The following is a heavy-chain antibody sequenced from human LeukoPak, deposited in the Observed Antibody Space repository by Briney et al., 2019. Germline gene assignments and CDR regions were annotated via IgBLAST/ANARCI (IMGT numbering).Heavy chain of an antibody. J-gene: IGHJ3*02. D-gene: IGHD3-10*01. CDR3: VRGSGSYLSGAFDI. V-gene: IGHV3-21*01. CDR1: GFTFTTYS. Sequence: GGSLRLSCEASGFTFTTYSMTWVRQAPGKGLEWVSIISSGSSAIFSADALKGRFTISRDNAKNSLYLQMNSLRAEDTAVYYCVRGSGSYLSGAFDIWGQGTMVTVSS. CDR2: ISSGSSAI.